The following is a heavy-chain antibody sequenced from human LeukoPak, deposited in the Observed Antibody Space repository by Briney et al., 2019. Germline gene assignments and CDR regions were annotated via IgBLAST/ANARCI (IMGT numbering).Heavy chain of an antibody. J-gene: IGHJ6*03. CDR2: IYTSGST. CDR1: GGSISSYY. Sequence: KSSETLSLTCTVSGGSISSYYWSWIRQPAGKGLEWIGRIYTSGSTNYNPSLKSRVTMSVDTSKNQFSLKLSSVTAADTAVYYCARDTNASSWPYYYYYYMDVWGKGTTVTISS. V-gene: IGHV4-4*07. D-gene: IGHD6-13*01. CDR3: ARDTNASSWPYYYYYYMDV.